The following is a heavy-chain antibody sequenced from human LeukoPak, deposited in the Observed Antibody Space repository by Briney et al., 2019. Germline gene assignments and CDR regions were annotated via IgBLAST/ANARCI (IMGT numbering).Heavy chain of an antibody. CDR1: GGTFSSYT. Sequence: GSSVKVSCKASGGTFSSYTISWVRQAPGQGLEWMGRIIPILGIANYAQEFQGRVTITADKSTGTAYMELSSLRSVDTAVYYCASREVVSPPDGYGMDVWGQGTTVTVSS. D-gene: IGHD4-23*01. CDR3: ASREVVSPPDGYGMDV. V-gene: IGHV1-69*02. CDR2: IIPILGIA. J-gene: IGHJ6*02.